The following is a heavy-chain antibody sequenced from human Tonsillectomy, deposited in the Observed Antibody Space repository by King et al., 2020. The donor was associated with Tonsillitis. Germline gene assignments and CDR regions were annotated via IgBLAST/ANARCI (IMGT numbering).Heavy chain of an antibody. V-gene: IGHV5-51*01. D-gene: IGHD5-18*01. J-gene: IGHJ4*02. Sequence: IGWVRQMPGKGLEWMGIIYPGDSDTRYSPSFQGQVTIPADKSISTAYLQWSSLKASDTAMYYCERHAVDTAPGADYWGQGTLVTVSS. CDR3: ERHAVDTAPGADY. CDR2: IYPGDSDT.